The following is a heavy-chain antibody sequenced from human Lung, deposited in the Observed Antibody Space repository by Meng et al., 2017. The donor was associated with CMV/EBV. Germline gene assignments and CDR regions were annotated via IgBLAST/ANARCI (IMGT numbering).Heavy chain of an antibody. J-gene: IGHJ6*02. V-gene: IGHV3-23*01. CDR2: ISGSGAST. D-gene: IGHD3-3*01. CDR3: AKDTGFLEWWGWRNYYYGMDV. Sequence: GGSLRLXCAASGFRFSSYAMSWVHQAPGKGLECVSAISGSGASTDYADSVKGRFTISRDNSKNTLYLQMNRLGDEDKVVYYGAKDTGFLEWWGWRNYYYGMDVWGQGTTVTVSS. CDR1: GFRFSSYA.